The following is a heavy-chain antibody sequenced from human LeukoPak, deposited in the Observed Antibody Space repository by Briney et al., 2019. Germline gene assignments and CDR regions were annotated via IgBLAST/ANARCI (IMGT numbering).Heavy chain of an antibody. V-gene: IGHV4-39*07. J-gene: IGHJ4*02. CDR2: IYYSGNT. CDR1: GVSISSSNSY. Sequence: SETLSLTCTVSGVSISSSNSYWGWIRQPPGKGLEWIGTIYYSGNTYYNPSLKSRVTISVDMSKNQFSLRLSSVTAADTAVYYCARDQYYDSSTYYEIDYWGQGTLVTVSS. D-gene: IGHD3-22*01. CDR3: ARDQYYDSSTYYEIDY.